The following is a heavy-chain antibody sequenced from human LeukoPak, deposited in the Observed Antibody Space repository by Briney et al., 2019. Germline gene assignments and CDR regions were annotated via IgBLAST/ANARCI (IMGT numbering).Heavy chain of an antibody. CDR2: IRYDGSNK. CDR3: AKSWGSTRPYYNYMDV. Sequence: GGSLRLSCAASGFTFSSCGMHWVRQAPGKGLEWVAFIRYDGSNKYYADSVKGRFTISRDNSKNTLYLQMNGLRPEDTAVYYCAKSWGSTRPYYNYMDVWGKGTTVTVSS. CDR1: GFTFSSCG. D-gene: IGHD1-26*01. V-gene: IGHV3-30*02. J-gene: IGHJ6*03.